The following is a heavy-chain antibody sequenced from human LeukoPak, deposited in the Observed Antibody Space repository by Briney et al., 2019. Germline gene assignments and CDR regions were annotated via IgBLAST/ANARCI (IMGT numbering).Heavy chain of an antibody. J-gene: IGHJ1*01. CDR2: INHSGST. CDR3: ARGRPGQH. Sequence: PSETLSLICAVYGGSFSGYYWSWSRQPPGKGLEWIGEINHSGSTNYNPSLKSRVTISVDTSKNQFSLKLSSVTAADTAVYYCARGRPGQHWGQGTLVTVSS. V-gene: IGHV4-34*01. CDR1: GGSFSGYY.